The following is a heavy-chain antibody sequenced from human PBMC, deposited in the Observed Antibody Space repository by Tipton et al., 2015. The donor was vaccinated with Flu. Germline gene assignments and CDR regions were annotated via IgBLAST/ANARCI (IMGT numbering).Heavy chain of an antibody. CDR3: ASPPGRGNYYVRLYY. CDR2: IIPIFCTA. CDR1: AGTFSSYA. V-gene: IGHV1-69*18. Sequence: QLVQSGAEVKKPGSSVKVSCKASAGTFSSYAISWVRQAPGQGLEWMGRIIPIFCTANYAQKFQGRVTITADESTSTAYMELSSLRSEDTAVYYCASPPGRGNYYVRLYYWGQGTLVTVSS. D-gene: IGHD1-26*01. J-gene: IGHJ4*02.